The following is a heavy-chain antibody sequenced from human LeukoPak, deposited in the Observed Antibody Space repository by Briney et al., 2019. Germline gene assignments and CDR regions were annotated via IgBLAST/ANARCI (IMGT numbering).Heavy chain of an antibody. CDR2: INSDGSST. Sequence: GGSLRLSCEASGYTFSSYWIHWVRQAPGKGLVWVSRINSDGSSTSYADSVKGRFTISRDNSKNTLYLQMNSLRTEDTAVYYCARVGSQNWHGDCYSRWFDPWGQGTLLTVSS. J-gene: IGHJ5*02. D-gene: IGHD2-21*02. CDR1: GYTFSSYW. V-gene: IGHV3-74*01. CDR3: ARVGSQNWHGDCYSRWFDP.